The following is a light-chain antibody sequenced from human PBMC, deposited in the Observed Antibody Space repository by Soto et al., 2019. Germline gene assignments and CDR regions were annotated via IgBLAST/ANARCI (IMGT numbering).Light chain of an antibody. J-gene: IGKJ1*01. CDR3: QQYDTSPRT. Sequence: EIVLTQSPGTLSLSPGERATLSCRASQSVSSNSLAWYQQKRGQAPRLLIYGASSRATGIPTRFSGSGSGTDYTLTISRLEPEDFAVYYCQQYDTSPRTFGQGTKVEI. CDR2: GAS. CDR1: QSVSSNS. V-gene: IGKV3-20*01.